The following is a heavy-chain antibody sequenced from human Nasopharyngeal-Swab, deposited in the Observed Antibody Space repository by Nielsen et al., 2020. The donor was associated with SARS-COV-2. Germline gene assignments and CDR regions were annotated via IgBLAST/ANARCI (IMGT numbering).Heavy chain of an antibody. CDR2: ISISGNTM. CDR1: GFTLNIYS. D-gene: IGHD6-13*01. V-gene: IGHV3-48*02. CDR3: ARGGSNWYNYYGMDV. Sequence: GGSLRLSCAASGFTLNIYSMNWVRQAPGKGLEWLSYISISGNTMYYADSVKGRFTVSRDNAKNSLFLQMSSLRDEDTAVYYCARGGSNWYNYYGMDVWGQGTTVTVSS. J-gene: IGHJ6*02.